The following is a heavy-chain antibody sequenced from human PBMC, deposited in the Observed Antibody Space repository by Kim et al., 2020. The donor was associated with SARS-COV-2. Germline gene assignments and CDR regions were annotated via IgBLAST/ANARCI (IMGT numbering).Heavy chain of an antibody. CDR3: AKDRMKDGLWSIGVY. D-gene: IGHD2-8*01. CDR2: ISSDGINK. V-gene: IGHV3-30*18. J-gene: IGHJ4*02. Sequence: GGSLRLSCAASGFTFSSYGMHWVRQAPGKGLEWVAVISSDGINKYYAESVKGRFTISRDKSTNTLYLQMDSLRAEDTAVYYCAKDRMKDGLWSIGVYWGQGTPVTVSS. CDR1: GFTFSSYG.